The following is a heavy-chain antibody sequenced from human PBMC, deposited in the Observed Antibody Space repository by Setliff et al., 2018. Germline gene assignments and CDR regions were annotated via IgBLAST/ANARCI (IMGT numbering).Heavy chain of an antibody. D-gene: IGHD7-27*01. V-gene: IGHV4-34*01. CDR3: ATLTGDRGVDY. CDR2: INHRGST. Sequence: PSETLSLTCAVYGGSFSGYYWSWIRQPPGKGLAWIGEINHRGSTSYNSSLKSRVSISVDTSKNQFSLNLNSVTAADTAVYYCATLTGDRGVDYWGQGRLVTAPQ. CDR1: GGSFSGYY. J-gene: IGHJ4*02.